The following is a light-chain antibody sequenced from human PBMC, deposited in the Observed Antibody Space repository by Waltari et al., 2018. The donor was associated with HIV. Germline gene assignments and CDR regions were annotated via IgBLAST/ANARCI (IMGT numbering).Light chain of an antibody. J-gene: IGLJ1*01. V-gene: IGLV1-40*01. Sequence: QSVLTQPPSVSEAPGQRVTISCTRSSSHIGAGYDVHWYQQLPGTAPKLLIYGNSNRPSGVPDRCSGSKSGTSASLAITGLQAEDEADYYCQSYDSSLSAYVFGTGTKVTVL. CDR1: SSHIGAGYD. CDR2: GNS. CDR3: QSYDSSLSAYV.